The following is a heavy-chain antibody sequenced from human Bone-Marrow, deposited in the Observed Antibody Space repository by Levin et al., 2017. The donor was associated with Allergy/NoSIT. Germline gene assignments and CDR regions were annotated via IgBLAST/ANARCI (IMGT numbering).Heavy chain of an antibody. CDR1: GGSISSGGYY. CDR2: IYYSGST. CDR3: ARNRGSSSSRLDY. D-gene: IGHD6-13*01. J-gene: IGHJ4*02. Sequence: SQTLSLTCTVSGGSISSGGYYWSWIRQHPGKGLEWIGYIYYSGSTYYNPSLKSRVTISVDTSKNQFSLKLSSVTAADTAVYYCARNRGSSSSRLDYWGQGTLVTVSS. V-gene: IGHV4-31*03.